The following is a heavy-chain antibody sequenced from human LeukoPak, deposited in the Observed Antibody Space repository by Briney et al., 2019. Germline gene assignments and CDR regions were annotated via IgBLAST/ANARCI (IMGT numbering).Heavy chain of an antibody. CDR1: GFSFRDYW. CDR2: ISPDASDK. Sequence: PGGSLRLSCAASGFSFRDYWMSWVRQAPGKGLEWVADISPDASDKTYVDSVKGRFIISRNNAKQSLYLQMDTLTAEDTAVYYCARGGIAAAGTYYWGQGTLVTVSS. J-gene: IGHJ4*02. V-gene: IGHV3-7*01. CDR3: ARGGIAAAGTYY. D-gene: IGHD6-13*01.